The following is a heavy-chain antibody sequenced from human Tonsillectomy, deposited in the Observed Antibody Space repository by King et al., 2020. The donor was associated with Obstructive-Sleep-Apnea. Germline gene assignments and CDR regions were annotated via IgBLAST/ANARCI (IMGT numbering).Heavy chain of an antibody. Sequence: QLQESGPGLVKPSETLSLTCTVSGASISSSSYYWGWIRQPPGKGLEWIGNIHYSGSTYYNPSLKSRVTISVDTSKNQFSLKLSSVTAADTAVYYCASYCSSTSCATPQYYYYYYGMDVWGQGTTVTVSS. D-gene: IGHD2-2*01. J-gene: IGHJ6*02. CDR3: ASYCSSTSCATPQYYYYYYGMDV. V-gene: IGHV4-39*07. CDR1: GASISSSSYY. CDR2: IHYSGST.